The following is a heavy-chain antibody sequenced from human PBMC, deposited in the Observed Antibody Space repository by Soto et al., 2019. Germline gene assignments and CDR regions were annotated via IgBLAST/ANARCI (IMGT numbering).Heavy chain of an antibody. CDR1: SGSISSSNW. Sequence: QVQLQESGPGLVKPSGTLSLTCAVSSGSISSSNWWSWVRQPPGKGLEWIGEIYHSGSTNYNPSLKSRVTISVDKSKNQFSLKLSSVTAAYTAVYYCARRPTTGTPLSHHWFDPWGQGTLVTVSS. D-gene: IGHD1-1*01. J-gene: IGHJ5*02. CDR3: ARRPTTGTPLSHHWFDP. V-gene: IGHV4-4*02. CDR2: IYHSGST.